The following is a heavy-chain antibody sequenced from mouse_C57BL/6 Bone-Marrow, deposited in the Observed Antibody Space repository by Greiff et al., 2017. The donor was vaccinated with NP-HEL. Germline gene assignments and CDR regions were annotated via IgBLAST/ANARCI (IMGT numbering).Heavy chain of an antibody. CDR2: ISSGGSYT. Sequence: DVKLVESGGDLVKPGGSLKLSCAASGFTFSSYGMSWVRQTPDKRLEWVATISSGGSYTYYPDSVKGRFTISRDNAKNTLYLQMSSLKSEDTAMYYCARQHYSNGDAMDYWGQGTSVTVSS. D-gene: IGHD2-5*01. V-gene: IGHV5-6*02. CDR3: ARQHYSNGDAMDY. J-gene: IGHJ4*01. CDR1: GFTFSSYG.